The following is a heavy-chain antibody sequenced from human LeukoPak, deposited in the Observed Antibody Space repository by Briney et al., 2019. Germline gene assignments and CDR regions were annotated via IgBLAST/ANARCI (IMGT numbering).Heavy chain of an antibody. V-gene: IGHV3-74*03. CDR2: INSDGSNT. CDR3: ARAVSGWQAIDY. J-gene: IGHJ4*02. D-gene: IGHD6-19*01. Sequence: GGSLRLSCAASGLTFSSSWMYWVRQAPGKGLVWVSGINSDGSNTKYADSVRGRFTISRDNAKEMVHLQMNSLRAEDTAVYYCARAVSGWQAIDYWGQGTLVTVSS. CDR1: GLTFSSSW.